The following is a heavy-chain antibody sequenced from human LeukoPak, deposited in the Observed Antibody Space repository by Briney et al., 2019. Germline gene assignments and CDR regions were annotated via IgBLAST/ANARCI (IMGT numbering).Heavy chain of an antibody. CDR1: GFTFTIYA. D-gene: IGHD1-26*01. Sequence: GGSLRLSCAASGFTFTIYAMDWVRQAPGKGLERVAAISYDGGNEYYADSVKGRFTISRDNSKNTLYLQMNSLRVEDTAVYYCARDSGSHSFDYWGQGTLVTVSS. CDR3: ARDSGSHSFDY. J-gene: IGHJ4*02. V-gene: IGHV3-30-3*01. CDR2: ISYDGGNE.